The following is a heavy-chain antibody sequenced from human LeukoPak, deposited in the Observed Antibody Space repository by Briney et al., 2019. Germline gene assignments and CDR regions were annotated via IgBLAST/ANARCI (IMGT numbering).Heavy chain of an antibody. CDR1: GFVFSDYS. CDR2: ISTSGSYK. J-gene: IGHJ2*01. Sequence: GGSLRLSCAASGFVFSDYSMSWVRQAPGKGLEWLSSISTSGSYKSYGDSVQGRFPISRDNVRKSVYLQLNSLRVEDAALYYCARVRATYYYGSGSYFDLWGRGTLVTVSS. D-gene: IGHD3-10*01. CDR3: ARVRATYYYGSGSYFDL. V-gene: IGHV3-21*01.